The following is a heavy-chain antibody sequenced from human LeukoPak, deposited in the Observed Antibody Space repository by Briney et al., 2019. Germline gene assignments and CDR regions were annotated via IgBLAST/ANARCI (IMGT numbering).Heavy chain of an antibody. Sequence: ASVKVSCKASGYTFTGYYMHWVRQAPGQGLEWMGIINPSGGSTSYAQRFQGRVTMTRDMSTNTVYMELSSLRSEDTAVYYCARDPPYYYDTKDYMDVWGKGTTVTISS. J-gene: IGHJ6*03. CDR3: ARDPPYYYDTKDYMDV. CDR2: INPSGGST. D-gene: IGHD3-22*01. CDR1: GYTFTGYY. V-gene: IGHV1-46*01.